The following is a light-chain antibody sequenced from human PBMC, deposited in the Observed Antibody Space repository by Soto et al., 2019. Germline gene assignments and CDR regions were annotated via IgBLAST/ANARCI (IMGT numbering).Light chain of an antibody. V-gene: IGKV3-11*01. J-gene: IGKJ2*01. CDR1: QSVSSY. CDR3: EERGKWPLT. Sequence: EIVLTQSPATLSLSPGERATLSCRASQSVSSYLAWYQQKPGQAPRLLIYDASNRATDIPARFSGSGSRTDFTLTVSNLESEDFGVYYCEERGKWPLTFGQGTKLDSK. CDR2: DAS.